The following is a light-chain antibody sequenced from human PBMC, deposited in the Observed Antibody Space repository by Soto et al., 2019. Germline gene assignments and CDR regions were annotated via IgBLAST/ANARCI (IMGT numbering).Light chain of an antibody. Sequence: EIVLTQSPGILSLSPGERATLSCRASQSVSSSYLAWYQQKPGQAPRLLIYGASNRATGIPGRFSASGSKTNFTLTISRLEPEDFAVYSCQQYGSSPPYTFGQGTKLEIK. V-gene: IGKV3-20*01. CDR3: QQYGSSPPYT. CDR2: GAS. CDR1: QSVSSSY. J-gene: IGKJ2*01.